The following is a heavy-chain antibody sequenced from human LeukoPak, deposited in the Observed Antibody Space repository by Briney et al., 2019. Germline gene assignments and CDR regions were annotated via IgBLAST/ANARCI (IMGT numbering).Heavy chain of an antibody. V-gene: IGHV1-18*01. D-gene: IGHD6-19*01. J-gene: IGHJ4*02. CDR2: ISAYNGNT. Sequence: ASVEVSCKASGYTFTSYGISWVRQAPGQGLEWMGWISAYNGNTNYAQKLQGRVTMTTDTSTSTAYMELRSLRSDDTAVYYCARTKGSSGWYFAMAYFDYWGQGTLVTVSS. CDR1: GYTFTSYG. CDR3: ARTKGSSGWYFAMAYFDY.